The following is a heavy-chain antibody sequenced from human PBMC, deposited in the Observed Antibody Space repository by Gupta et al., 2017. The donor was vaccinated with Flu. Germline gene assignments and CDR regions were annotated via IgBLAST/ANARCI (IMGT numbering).Heavy chain of an antibody. D-gene: IGHD3-10*01. CDR3: ARGVAMTTIIINTAAFDM. V-gene: IGHV1-69*01. CDR2: IIPIFGTA. J-gene: IGHJ3*02. Sequence: WVRQAPGQGLEWMGGIIPIFGTANYEQKCQVRVTITADESTSTAYMELSSLRYEDTDVYYCARGVAMTTIIINTAAFDMWGQGTMVTVSS.